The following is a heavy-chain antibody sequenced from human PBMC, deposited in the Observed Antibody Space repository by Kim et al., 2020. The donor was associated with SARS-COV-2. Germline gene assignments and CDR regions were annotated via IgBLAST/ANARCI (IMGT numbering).Heavy chain of an antibody. Sequence: GGSLRLSCAASGFTFSSYAMRWVRQAPGKGLEWVSAISGSGGSTYYADSVKGCFIISRHDSKNTLYRQMNSLRVEDTAVYYCAKELQYYFDYWGQGTLVTVSS. J-gene: IGHJ4*02. CDR2: ISGSGGST. CDR1: GFTFSSYA. CDR3: AKELQYYFDY. D-gene: IGHD1-1*01. V-gene: IGHV3-23*01.